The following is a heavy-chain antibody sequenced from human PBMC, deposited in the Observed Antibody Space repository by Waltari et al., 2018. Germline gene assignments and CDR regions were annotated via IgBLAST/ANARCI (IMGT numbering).Heavy chain of an antibody. J-gene: IGHJ4*02. CDR2: VHHSGSA. D-gene: IGHD2-8*02. CDR3: AKSLYTGSVSYMLTDV. Sequence: QVQLQESGPGLVKPSETLSLTCTVSGYSISSAYFWGWIRQPPGKGLEWIGSVHHSGSAYYNPSLQSRVTISVDTTRGQVSLKLSSVTAADTAVYYCAKSLYTGSVSYMLTDVWGLRTLVTVSS. CDR1: GYSISSAYF. V-gene: IGHV4-38-2*02.